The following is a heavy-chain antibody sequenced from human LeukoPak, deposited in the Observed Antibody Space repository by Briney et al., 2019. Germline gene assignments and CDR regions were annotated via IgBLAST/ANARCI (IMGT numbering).Heavy chain of an antibody. V-gene: IGHV6-1*01. J-gene: IGHJ3*01. CDR3: ARVSSRAFDV. Sequence: SQTRTLTCAISGDSVSSYDATWNWIRQSPSRGLEWLGRTYYRSGWGNDFAVSVKSRIIINPDTSKNQFSLHLNSMTPEDTAVYYCARVSSRAFDVWGQGTMVTVSS. CDR1: GDSVSSYDAT. D-gene: IGHD6-6*01. CDR2: TYYRSGWGN.